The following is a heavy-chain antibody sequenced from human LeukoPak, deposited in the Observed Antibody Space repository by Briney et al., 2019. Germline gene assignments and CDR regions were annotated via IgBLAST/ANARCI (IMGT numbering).Heavy chain of an antibody. Sequence: PGGSLRLSCAASGFTFSEYSMHWVRQAPGKGLEYVSAISTNGGSTYYANSVKGRFTISRDDPKNTLDLQMGSLRPEDMAVYYCARGFRYYGSGIHYWGQGTLVTVSS. D-gene: IGHD3-10*01. V-gene: IGHV3-64*01. J-gene: IGHJ4*02. CDR1: GFTFSEYS. CDR2: ISTNGGST. CDR3: ARGFRYYGSGIHY.